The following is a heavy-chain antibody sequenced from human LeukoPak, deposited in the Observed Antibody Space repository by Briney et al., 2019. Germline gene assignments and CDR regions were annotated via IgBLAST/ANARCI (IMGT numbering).Heavy chain of an antibody. V-gene: IGHV1-69*13. CDR3: AFQLRRITMSEEDY. Sequence: GASVKVSCKASGGTFISYAISWVRQAPGQGLEWMGGIIPIFGTANYAQKFQGRVTITADESTSTAYMELSSLRSEDTAVYYCAFQLRRITMSEEDYWGQGTLATVSS. CDR1: GGTFISYA. D-gene: IGHD3-3*01. J-gene: IGHJ4*02. CDR2: IIPIFGTA.